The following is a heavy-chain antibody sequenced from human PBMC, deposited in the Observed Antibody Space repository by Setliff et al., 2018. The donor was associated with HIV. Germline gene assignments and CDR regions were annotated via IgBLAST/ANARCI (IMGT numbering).Heavy chain of an antibody. CDR1: GESFSGYY. D-gene: IGHD2-8*01. Sequence: PSETLSLTCAVYGESFSGYYWTWIRQPAGKGLEWLGEINHSGRARYNPSLKGRVTILVDTSKNQFSLRLSSVTAADTAVYYCARGAPYCNHGVCHLFDYWGHGNRVTVSS. CDR2: INHSGRA. CDR3: ARGAPYCNHGVCHLFDY. V-gene: IGHV4-34*01. J-gene: IGHJ4*01.